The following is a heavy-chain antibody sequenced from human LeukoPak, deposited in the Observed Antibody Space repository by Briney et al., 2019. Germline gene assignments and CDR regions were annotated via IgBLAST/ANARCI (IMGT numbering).Heavy chain of an antibody. CDR3: TTVRDYDSIGVYC. Sequence: GGSLSLSCAASGLTFSKAWMRWVRPAPGRGLEWVGHIKNKTDARTTDYAARVIGRFTITRDDSKNTLYLQMNSPKTEDTAVYCCTTVRDYDSIGVYCWGQVALVSV. V-gene: IGHV3-15*01. J-gene: IGHJ4*02. CDR2: IKNKTDARTT. CDR1: GLTFSKAW. D-gene: IGHD3-22*01.